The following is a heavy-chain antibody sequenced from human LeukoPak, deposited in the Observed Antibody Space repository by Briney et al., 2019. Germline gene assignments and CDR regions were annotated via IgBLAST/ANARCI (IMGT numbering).Heavy chain of an antibody. V-gene: IGHV3-66*02. Sequence: GGSLRLSCAASGVTVSSNYMSWVRQAPGKGLEWVSVIYSGGSTYYADSVKGRFTISRDNSKNTLYLQMNSLRAEDTAVYYCVRVGDFWSGYQNYYYGMDVWGQGTTVTVSS. D-gene: IGHD3-3*01. CDR3: VRVGDFWSGYQNYYYGMDV. CDR2: IYSGGST. CDR1: GVTVSSNY. J-gene: IGHJ6*02.